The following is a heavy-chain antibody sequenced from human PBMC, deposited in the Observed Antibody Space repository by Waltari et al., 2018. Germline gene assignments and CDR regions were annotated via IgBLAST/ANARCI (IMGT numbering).Heavy chain of an antibody. Sequence: EVQLVESGGGLVQPGGSLRLSCAASGFPFSSYEMNWVRQAPGQGLEWVAYMSSSGSTIYYADSVKGRFTISRDNAKNSLYLQMNSLRAEDTAVYYCARDWDWAVAGTRGDYWGQGTLVTVSS. D-gene: IGHD6-19*01. J-gene: IGHJ4*02. CDR3: ARDWDWAVAGTRGDY. V-gene: IGHV3-48*03. CDR1: GFPFSSYE. CDR2: MSSSGSTI.